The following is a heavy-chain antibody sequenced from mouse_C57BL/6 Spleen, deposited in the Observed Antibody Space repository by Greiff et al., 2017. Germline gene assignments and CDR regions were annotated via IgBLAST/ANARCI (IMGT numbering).Heavy chain of an antibody. CDR2: IHPNSGST. CDR3: ARGYDYDWGYYFDY. D-gene: IGHD2-4*01. Sequence: QVQLQQPGAELVKPGASVKLSCKASGYTFTSYWMHWVKQRPGQGLEWIGMIHPNSGSTNYNEKFKSKATLTVDKSSSTAYMQLSSLTSEASAVYYCARGYDYDWGYYFDYWGQGTTLTVSS. J-gene: IGHJ2*01. CDR1: GYTFTSYW. V-gene: IGHV1-64*01.